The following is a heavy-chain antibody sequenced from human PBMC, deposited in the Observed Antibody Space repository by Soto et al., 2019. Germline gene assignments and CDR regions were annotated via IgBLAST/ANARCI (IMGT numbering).Heavy chain of an antibody. Sequence: ASVKVSCKASGYSFTNYDINWVRQATGQGLEWMGWVTPSTGRAGYAQNFQGRVTITRNTSISTAYMELSSLRSEDTAVYYCARGGEDYGSDYWGQGTLVTVSS. V-gene: IGHV1-8*01. D-gene: IGHD4-17*01. CDR1: GYSFTNYD. CDR3: ARGGEDYGSDY. CDR2: VTPSTGRA. J-gene: IGHJ4*02.